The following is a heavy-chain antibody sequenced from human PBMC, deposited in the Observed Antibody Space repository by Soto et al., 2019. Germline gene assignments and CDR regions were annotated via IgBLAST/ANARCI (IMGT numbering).Heavy chain of an antibody. CDR3: TGEVASGY. J-gene: IGHJ4*02. Sequence: PGGSLRLSCAVSGFTVSTYGMHWVRQAPGKGLEWVAVISRDGGTKYYADSVKGRFTISRDNSRNTLFLEMSSLRGDDMAVYYCTGEVASGYWGQGTLVTVSS. V-gene: IGHV3-30*03. D-gene: IGHD2-8*02. CDR2: ISRDGGTK. CDR1: GFTVSTYG.